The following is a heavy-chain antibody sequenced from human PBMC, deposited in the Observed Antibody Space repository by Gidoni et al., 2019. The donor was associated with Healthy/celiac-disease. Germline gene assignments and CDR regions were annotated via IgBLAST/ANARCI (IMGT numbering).Heavy chain of an antibody. CDR3: ARGVCSNWDYYYGMDV. CDR2: IDWDDDK. CDR1: GFSLSTSGMC. D-gene: IGHD4-4*01. J-gene: IGHJ6*02. Sequence: QVTLRESAPALVKPTQTLTLTSTFSGFSLSTSGMCVSWIRQPPGKALEWLARIDWDDDKYYSTSLKTRLTISKDTSKNQVVLTMTNMDPVDTATYYCARGVCSNWDYYYGMDVWGQGTTVTVSS. V-gene: IGHV2-70*15.